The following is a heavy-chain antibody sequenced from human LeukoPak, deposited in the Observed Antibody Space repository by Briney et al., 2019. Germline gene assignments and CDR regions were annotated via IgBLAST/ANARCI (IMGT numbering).Heavy chain of an antibody. CDR2: IVSSSSYI. D-gene: IGHD3-22*01. V-gene: IGHV3-21*01. Sequence: SGGSRRLSCAASGFTFRSLGLNGSRRAPGKGLDWAHPIVSSSSYIYHADSVKGRFTISRDNAKNSLYLQMNSLRAEDTAVYYCARNYYYDSSGYYPPHDYWGQGTLVTVSS. CDR3: ARNYYYDSSGYYPPHDY. J-gene: IGHJ4*02. CDR1: GFTFRSLG.